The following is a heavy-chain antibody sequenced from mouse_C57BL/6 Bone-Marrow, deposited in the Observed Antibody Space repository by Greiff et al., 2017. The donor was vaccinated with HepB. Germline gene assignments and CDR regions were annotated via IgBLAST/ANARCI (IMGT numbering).Heavy chain of an antibody. Sequence: QVQLQQPGAELVKPGASVKMSCKASGYTFTSYWITWVKQRPGQGLEWIGDIYPGSGSTNYNEKFKSKATLTVDTSSSTAYMQLSSLTSADSAVYYCARPGRDYARDYWGQGTSVTVSS. V-gene: IGHV1-55*01. CDR2: IYPGSGST. CDR1: GYTFTSYW. D-gene: IGHD1-1*01. CDR3: ARPGRDYARDY. J-gene: IGHJ4*01.